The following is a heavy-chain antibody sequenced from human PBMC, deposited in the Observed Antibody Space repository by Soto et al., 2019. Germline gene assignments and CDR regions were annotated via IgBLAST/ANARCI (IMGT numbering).Heavy chain of an antibody. Sequence: QVQLVQSGAEVKKPGASVKVSGKASGYTFTSYGISWVRQAPGQGLEWMGWISAYNGNTNYAQKLQGRVTMTTDTATSTAYMELRSLRSDTTAAYYCARESERYGDYPIWGQGTQVTVSS. V-gene: IGHV1-18*01. CDR2: ISAYNGNT. J-gene: IGHJ4*02. CDR3: ARESERYGDYPI. CDR1: GYTFTSYG. D-gene: IGHD4-17*01.